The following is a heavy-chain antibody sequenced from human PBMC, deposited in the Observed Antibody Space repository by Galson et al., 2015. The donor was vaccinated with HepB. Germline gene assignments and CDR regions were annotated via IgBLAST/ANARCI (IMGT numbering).Heavy chain of an antibody. CDR3: ATVGSVGGDWYPDAFEV. Sequence: SLRLSCAASGFTFSDYGMNWVRQAPGKGLEWVAHIWYDGTNENYADSVKGRFTISRDNSKSTLYLQMNSLRVEDTAVYYCATVGSVGGDWYPDAFEVWGPGTMVTVS. V-gene: IGHV3-33*01. J-gene: IGHJ3*01. CDR2: IWYDGTNE. D-gene: IGHD2-21*02. CDR1: GFTFSDYG.